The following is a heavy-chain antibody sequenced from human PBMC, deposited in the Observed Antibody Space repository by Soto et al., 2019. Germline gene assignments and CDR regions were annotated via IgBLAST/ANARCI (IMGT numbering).Heavy chain of an antibody. D-gene: IGHD1-26*01. V-gene: IGHV4-39*02. CDR2: IYYSGST. CDR3: ARIQWALPNWFDP. Sequence: SETLSLTCTVSGVSISTGSYYWGWIRQPPGKGLEWIGTIYYSGSTYYNPSLKSRVTISVDTSKNNFSLKLSSVTAADTAVYYCARIQWALPNWFDPWGQGDLVTVS. J-gene: IGHJ5*02. CDR1: GVSISTGSYY.